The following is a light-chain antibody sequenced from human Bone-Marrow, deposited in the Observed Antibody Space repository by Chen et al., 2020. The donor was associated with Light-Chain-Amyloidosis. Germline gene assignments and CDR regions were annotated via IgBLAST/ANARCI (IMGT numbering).Light chain of an antibody. CDR3: QSADSSGTYEVI. CDR2: RDT. J-gene: IGLJ2*01. CDR1: DLPTKY. V-gene: IGLV3-25*03. Sequence: SYELPPPPPVSVSPGQTARITCSGDDLPTKYAYWYQQKPGQAPVLVIHRDTERPSGISERFSGSSSGTTATLTISGVQAEDEADYHCQSADSSGTYEVIFGGGTKLTVL.